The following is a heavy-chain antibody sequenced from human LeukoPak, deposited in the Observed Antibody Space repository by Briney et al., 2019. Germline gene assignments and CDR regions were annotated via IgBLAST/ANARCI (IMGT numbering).Heavy chain of an antibody. D-gene: IGHD6-13*01. CDR2: INPNSGGT. V-gene: IGHV1-2*02. CDR1: GYTFTGYY. J-gene: IGHJ4*02. Sequence: VASGKVSCKASGYTFTGYYMHWVRQAPGQGLEWMGWINPNSGGTNYAQKFQGRVTMTRDTSISTAYMELSRLRSDDTAVYYCATEQQLVPCFDYWGQGTLVTVSS. CDR3: ATEQQLVPCFDY.